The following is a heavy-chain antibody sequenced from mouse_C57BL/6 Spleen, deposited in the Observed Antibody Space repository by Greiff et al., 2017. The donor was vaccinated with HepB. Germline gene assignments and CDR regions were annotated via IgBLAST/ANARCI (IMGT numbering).Heavy chain of an antibody. D-gene: IGHD2-3*01. CDR1: GYSITSGYD. Sequence: EVQLQKSGPGMVKPSQSLSLTCTVTGYSITSGYDWHWIRHFPGNKLEWMGYISYSGSTNYNPSLKSRISITHDTSKNHFFLKLNSVTTEDTATYYCARGGFYDGTTWGFAYWGQGTLVTVSA. CDR3: ARGGFYDGTTWGFAY. CDR2: ISYSGST. V-gene: IGHV3-1*01. J-gene: IGHJ3*01.